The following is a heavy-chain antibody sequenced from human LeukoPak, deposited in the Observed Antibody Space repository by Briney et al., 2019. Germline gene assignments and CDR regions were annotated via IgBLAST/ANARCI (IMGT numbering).Heavy chain of an antibody. J-gene: IGHJ5*02. CDR3: ARDLGGDYRGVNWFDP. D-gene: IGHD4-11*01. CDR2: ISAYNGNT. CDR1: GYTFTSYG. V-gene: IGHV1-18*01. Sequence: GASVKVSCKASGYTFTSYGISWVRQAPGQGLEWMGWISAYNGNTNYAQKLQGRVTMTTDTSTSTAYMELRSLRSDDTAVYYCARDLGGDYRGVNWFDPWGQGTLVTVSS.